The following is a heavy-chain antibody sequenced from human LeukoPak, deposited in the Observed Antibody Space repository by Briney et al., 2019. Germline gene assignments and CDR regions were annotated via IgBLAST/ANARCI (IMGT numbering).Heavy chain of an antibody. J-gene: IGHJ4*02. Sequence: PSETLSLTCTVSGGSISSYYWSWIRQPAGKGLEWIGRIYSSGSANYNPSLKSRVSMSVDTSKHQFSLRLSSVTAADTAVYYCAKGPYCGSDCYYDYWGQGTLVTVSS. V-gene: IGHV4-4*07. CDR1: GGSISSYY. D-gene: IGHD2-21*02. CDR3: AKGPYCGSDCYYDY. CDR2: IYSSGSA.